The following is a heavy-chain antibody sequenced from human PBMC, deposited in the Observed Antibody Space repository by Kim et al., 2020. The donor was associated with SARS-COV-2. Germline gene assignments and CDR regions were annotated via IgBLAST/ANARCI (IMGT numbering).Heavy chain of an antibody. V-gene: IGHV4-34*13. J-gene: IGHJ1*01. Sequence: SRKSRVTISVATSKNQFSLKLSSVTAADTAVYYCARGLKAAAGYAEYFQHWGQGTLVTVSS. D-gene: IGHD6-13*01. CDR3: ARGLKAAAGYAEYFQH.